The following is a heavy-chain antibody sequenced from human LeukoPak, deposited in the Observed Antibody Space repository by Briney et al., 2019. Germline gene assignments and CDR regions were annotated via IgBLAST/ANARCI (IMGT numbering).Heavy chain of an antibody. CDR1: GGSFSGYY. V-gene: IGHV4-34*01. J-gene: IGHJ4*02. D-gene: IGHD3-10*01. CDR3: ARHRRGRLLWFGEPVIPFFDY. Sequence: SETLSLTCAVYGGSFSGYYWSWIRQPPGKGLEWIGEINHSGSTNYNPSLKGRVTISVDTSKNQFSLKLSSVTAADTAVYYCARHRRGRLLWFGEPVIPFFDYWGQGTLVTVSS. CDR2: INHSGST.